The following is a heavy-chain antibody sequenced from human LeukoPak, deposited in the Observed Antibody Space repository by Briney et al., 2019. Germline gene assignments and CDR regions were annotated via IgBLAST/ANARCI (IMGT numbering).Heavy chain of an antibody. Sequence: GGSLRLSCAASGFTFSSYEMNWVRQAPGKGLEWVSYISSSGSIIYYADSVKGRFTISRDNAKNSLYLQMNSLRAEDTAVYYCARGGLPEPFDYWGQGTLVTVSS. V-gene: IGHV3-48*03. CDR3: ARGGLPEPFDY. D-gene: IGHD1-14*01. CDR2: ISSSGSII. CDR1: GFTFSSYE. J-gene: IGHJ4*02.